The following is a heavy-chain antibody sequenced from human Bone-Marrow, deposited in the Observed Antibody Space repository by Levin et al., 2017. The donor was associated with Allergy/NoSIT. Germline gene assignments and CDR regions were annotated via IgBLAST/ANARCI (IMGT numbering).Heavy chain of an antibody. V-gene: IGHV3-21*01. D-gene: IGHD6-13*01. J-gene: IGHJ4*02. CDR1: GFTFRIYS. CDR2: ISSSGSDM. Sequence: MSGGSLRLSCTVSGFTFRIYSINWVRQAPGKGLEWVSSISSSGSDMYYVDSVKGRFTISRDNAKNSLTLQMNSLRAEDTGVYYCAREGSWSSTWLGNYYFDYWGQGTLVTVSS. CDR3: AREGSWSSTWLGNYYFDY.